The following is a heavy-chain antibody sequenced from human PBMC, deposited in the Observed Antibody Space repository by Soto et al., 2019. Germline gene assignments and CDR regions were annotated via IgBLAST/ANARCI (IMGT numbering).Heavy chain of an antibody. V-gene: IGHV4-30-2*01. D-gene: IGHD3-22*01. CDR1: GGSINSGGYS. CDR2: IDHSGST. Sequence: SETLSLTCAVSGGSINSGGYSWILIRQPPGKGLEWIGYIDHSGSTYYNPSLKSRVTISLDRSKNQFSLKLSSVTAADTAVYYCARAKDYYDSSGFPHRSFDYWGQGTLVTVSS. CDR3: ARAKDYYDSSGFPHRSFDY. J-gene: IGHJ4*02.